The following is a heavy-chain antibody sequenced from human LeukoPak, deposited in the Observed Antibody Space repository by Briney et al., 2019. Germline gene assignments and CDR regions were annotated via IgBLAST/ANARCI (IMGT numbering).Heavy chain of an antibody. Sequence: PSETLSLTCTVSGVSISSSSYYWGWIPQPPGKGLEWIATIYYSGSPYYNPSLKSRVTISVDTSKNQFSLKLTSVTAADTAVYYCARIYTSGWTTIDHWGQGTLVTVSS. J-gene: IGHJ4*02. V-gene: IGHV4-39*01. CDR3: ARIYTSGWTTIDH. CDR1: GVSISSSSYY. CDR2: IYYSGSP. D-gene: IGHD6-19*01.